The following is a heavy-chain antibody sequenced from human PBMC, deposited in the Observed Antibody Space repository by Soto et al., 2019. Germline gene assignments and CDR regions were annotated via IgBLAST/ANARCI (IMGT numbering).Heavy chain of an antibody. CDR3: YGDYYGSRNQGNDY. V-gene: IGHV4-31*03. CDR2: IYYSGST. CDR1: GGSISSGGYY. Sequence: ASETLSLTCTVSGGSISSGGYYWSWIRQHPGKGLEWIGYIYYSGSTYYNPSLKSRVTISVDTSKNQFSLKLSSVTAADTAVYYCYGDYYGSRNQGNDYWGQGTLVTVSS. D-gene: IGHD4-17*01. J-gene: IGHJ4*02.